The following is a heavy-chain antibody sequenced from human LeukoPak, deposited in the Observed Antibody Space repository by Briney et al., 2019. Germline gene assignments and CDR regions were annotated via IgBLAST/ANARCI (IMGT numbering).Heavy chain of an antibody. Sequence: GGSLRLSCAASGFTFSSYWMAWVRQAPGKGPEWVANIREDGSDKNYVDSMRGRFAISRDNAKNSLYLQMNSLRPEDTAVYYCARDVVGALDFWGQGTLVSVSS. J-gene: IGHJ4*02. CDR1: GFTFSSYW. CDR2: IREDGSDK. CDR3: ARDVVGALDF. D-gene: IGHD1-26*01. V-gene: IGHV3-7*01.